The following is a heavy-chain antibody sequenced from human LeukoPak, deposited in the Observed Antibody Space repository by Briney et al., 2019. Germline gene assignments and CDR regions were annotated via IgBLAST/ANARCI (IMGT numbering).Heavy chain of an antibody. V-gene: IGHV3-23*01. Sequence: PGGSLRLSCAASGFIFSSYAMSWVRQAPGKGLECVSTISGRDNTAYYADSVKGRFTISRDNSKSTLYLQMNSLRAEDAAVYYCAKEAIWIGAQWGEGTLITVSS. D-gene: IGHD3-3*01. CDR1: GFIFSSYA. CDR3: AKEAIWIGAQ. J-gene: IGHJ4*02. CDR2: ISGRDNTA.